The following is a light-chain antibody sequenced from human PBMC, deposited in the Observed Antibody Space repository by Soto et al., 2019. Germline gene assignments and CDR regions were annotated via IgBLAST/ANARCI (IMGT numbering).Light chain of an antibody. Sequence: HSALTQPPSVSGAPGQTVTISCAGSSSNIGPGFDVHWYQQVSGAAPKLLIYGNSNRPSGVPDRFSGSRSGTSASLAITGLQPEDEADYYCQSYDSSLRGSVFGPGTKVTVL. CDR3: QSYDSSLRGSV. J-gene: IGLJ1*01. V-gene: IGLV1-40*01. CDR1: SSNIGPGFD. CDR2: GNS.